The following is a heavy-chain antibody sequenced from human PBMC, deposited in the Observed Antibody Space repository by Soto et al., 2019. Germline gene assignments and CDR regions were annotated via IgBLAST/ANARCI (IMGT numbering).Heavy chain of an antibody. Sequence: GGSLRLSCAVSGITVSSYYMSWVRQAAGKGLEWVSVIYAGTIAYYADSVKGRFTIYRDNSKNTLNLEMNSLRVEDTAVYYCARIPYDNSGTIFDYWGQGTLVTVSS. D-gene: IGHD3-22*01. V-gene: IGHV3-53*01. CDR3: ARIPYDNSGTIFDY. CDR2: IYAGTIA. J-gene: IGHJ4*02. CDR1: GITVSSYY.